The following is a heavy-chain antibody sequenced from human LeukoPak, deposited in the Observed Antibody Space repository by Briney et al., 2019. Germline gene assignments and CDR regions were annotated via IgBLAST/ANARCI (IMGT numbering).Heavy chain of an antibody. D-gene: IGHD3-10*01. CDR1: GFTSSSYA. Sequence: PGGSLRLSCAASGFTSSSYAMHWVRQAPGKGLEWVAVILYDGSNKYYADSVKGRFTISRDNSKNTLYLQMNSLRAEDTAVYYCARDQSSTPPYGSGSYESPFGYWGQGTLVTVSS. J-gene: IGHJ4*02. CDR3: ARDQSSTPPYGSGSYESPFGY. V-gene: IGHV3-30*04. CDR2: ILYDGSNK.